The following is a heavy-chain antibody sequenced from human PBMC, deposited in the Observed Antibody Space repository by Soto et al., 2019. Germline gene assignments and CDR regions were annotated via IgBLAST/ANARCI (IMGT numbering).Heavy chain of an antibody. Sequence: EVQLLESGGGLVQPGGSLRLSCAASGFTFSSYAMSWVRQAPGKGLAWVSAISGSGGSTYYADSGKGRFTISRDNSKNRLYLRMNSQKAEDTAVYYCANGCCSGGRCYPAFDYWGQGTLVTVSS. CDR3: ANGCCSGGRCYPAFDY. CDR1: GFTFSSYA. D-gene: IGHD2-15*01. V-gene: IGHV3-23*01. CDR2: ISGSGGST. J-gene: IGHJ4*02.